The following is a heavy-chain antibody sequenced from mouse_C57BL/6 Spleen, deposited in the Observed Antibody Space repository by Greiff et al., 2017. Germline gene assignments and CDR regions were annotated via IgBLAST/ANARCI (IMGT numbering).Heavy chain of an antibody. CDR2: IDPENGDT. D-gene: IGHD2-4*01. Sequence: VQLKQSGAELVRPGASVKLSCTASGFNIKDDYMHWVKQRPEQGLAWIGWIDPENGDTEYASKFQGKATITADTSSNTAYLQLSSLTSEDTAVYYCTRDYDEYAMDYWGQGTSVTVSS. CDR3: TRDYDEYAMDY. J-gene: IGHJ4*01. V-gene: IGHV14-4*01. CDR1: GFNIKDDY.